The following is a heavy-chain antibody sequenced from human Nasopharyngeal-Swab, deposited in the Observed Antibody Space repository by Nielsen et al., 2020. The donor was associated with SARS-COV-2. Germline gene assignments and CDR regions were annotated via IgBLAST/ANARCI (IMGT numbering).Heavy chain of an antibody. CDR3: ARDAPAHYGAFY. CDR1: GFTFSSFG. D-gene: IGHD4-17*01. Sequence: GESLKISCAASGFTFSSFGMHWVRQAPGKGLELVAFIAHDASNEYYGDSVKGRFSISRDSSKNTLYLQMDSLRGEDTAVYYCARDAPAHYGAFYWGRGTLVTVSS. J-gene: IGHJ4*02. V-gene: IGHV3-30*03. CDR2: IAHDASNE.